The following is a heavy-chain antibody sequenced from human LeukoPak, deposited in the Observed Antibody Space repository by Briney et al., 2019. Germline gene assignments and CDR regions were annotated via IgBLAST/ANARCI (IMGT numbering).Heavy chain of an antibody. D-gene: IGHD3-3*01. Sequence: ASVKVSCKASGYTFTTYGISWVRQAPGQGLEWMGWISAYNGNTNYAQKLQGRVTTTTDTSTSTAYMELRSLRSDDTAVYYCARTFGSPAQSAFDIWGQGTMVTVSS. J-gene: IGHJ3*02. CDR3: ARTFGSPAQSAFDI. V-gene: IGHV1-18*01. CDR2: ISAYNGNT. CDR1: GYTFTTYG.